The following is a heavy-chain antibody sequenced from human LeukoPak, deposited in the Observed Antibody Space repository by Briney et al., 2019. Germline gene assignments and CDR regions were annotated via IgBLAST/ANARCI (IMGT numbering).Heavy chain of an antibody. CDR2: THYSGSS. CDR3: AREGRDFWSGSRGWFDP. D-gene: IGHD3-3*01. CDR1: GASISSDDYY. V-gene: IGHV4-30-4*01. Sequence: SETLSLTCTVSGASISSDDYYWSWIRQPPGKGLKWIAYTHYSGSSFYNPSLKSRITISVDTSKNQFSLRLSSVTAADTAVYYCAREGRDFWSGSRGWFDPWGQGTLVTVSS. J-gene: IGHJ5*02.